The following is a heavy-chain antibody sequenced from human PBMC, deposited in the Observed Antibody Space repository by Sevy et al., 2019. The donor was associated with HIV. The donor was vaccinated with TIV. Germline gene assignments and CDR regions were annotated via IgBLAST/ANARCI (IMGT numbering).Heavy chain of an antibody. V-gene: IGHV3-15*06. CDR3: GTGDAYDV. J-gene: IGHJ3*01. Sequence: GGSLRLSCAASGFTFSNSFMSWARQAPGRGLEWVGRITRKIDGEKTLYAAPVKGRFTISRDDSRNTMYLQMDSLKIEDTAMYYCGTGDAYDVSGQGTTVTVSS. CDR1: GFTFSNSF. CDR2: ITRKIDGEKT. D-gene: IGHD7-27*01.